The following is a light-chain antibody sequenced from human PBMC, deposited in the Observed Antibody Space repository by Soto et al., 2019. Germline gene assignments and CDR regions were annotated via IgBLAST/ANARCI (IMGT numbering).Light chain of an antibody. CDR3: SSYTSTNHVV. J-gene: IGLJ2*01. Sequence: QSVLTQPASVSGSPGQSITISCTGTSSDVGGYKYVSWYQQHPGKAPKLVIYEVTKRPSGVSNRFSGSKSGNTASLTISGLQAEDETDYYCSSYTSTNHVVFGGGTKLTVL. CDR1: SSDVGGYKY. V-gene: IGLV2-14*01. CDR2: EVT.